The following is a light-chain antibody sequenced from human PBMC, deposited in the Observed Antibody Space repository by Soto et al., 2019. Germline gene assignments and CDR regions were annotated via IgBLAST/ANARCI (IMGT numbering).Light chain of an antibody. CDR2: EVS. CDR3: SSYTTSSTRV. J-gene: IGLJ2*01. V-gene: IGLV2-14*01. CDR1: SSDVGGYHS. Sequence: QSVLTQPASVSGSPGQSITISCTGTSSDVGGYHSVSWYQQHPGIAPKLMIYEVSTRPSGVSNRFSGSKSGNTASLTISGLQAEDEADYYCSSYTTSSTRVFGGGTKLTVL.